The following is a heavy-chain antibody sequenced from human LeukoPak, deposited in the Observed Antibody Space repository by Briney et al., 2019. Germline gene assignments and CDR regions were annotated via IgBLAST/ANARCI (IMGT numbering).Heavy chain of an antibody. Sequence: GGSLRLSCAASGFTFSLYGMHWVRQAPGKGLEWVAVISYDGSNPLYGDSVKGRFTISRDSSKNTLFLQMNRLRDEDTAVYFCAKSTVVGGPTPTLDFWGQGTLVAVSS. J-gene: IGHJ4*02. CDR3: AKSTVVGGPTPTLDF. D-gene: IGHD3-16*01. CDR2: ISYDGSNP. CDR1: GFTFSLYG. V-gene: IGHV3-30*18.